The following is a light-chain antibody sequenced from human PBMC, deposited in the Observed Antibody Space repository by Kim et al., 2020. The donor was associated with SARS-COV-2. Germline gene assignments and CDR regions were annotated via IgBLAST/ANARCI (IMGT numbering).Light chain of an antibody. J-gene: IGKJ1*01. Sequence: VLTQSPGTLSLSPGERATLFCRASQSVSSSYLAWYQQKPGQAPRLLIYGASTRATGIPDRFSGSGSGTDFTLTISRLEPEDLAVYYCQQYGNSPRWTFGQGTKVEI. CDR3: QQYGNSPRWT. CDR1: QSVSSSY. V-gene: IGKV3-20*01. CDR2: GAS.